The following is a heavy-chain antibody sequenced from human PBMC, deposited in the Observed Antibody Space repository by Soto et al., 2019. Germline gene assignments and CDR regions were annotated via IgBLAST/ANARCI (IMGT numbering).Heavy chain of an antibody. Sequence: GGSLRLSCAASGFTFSSYSMNWVRQAPGKGLEWVSSISSSSSYIYYADSVKGRFTISRDNAKNSLYLQMNSLRAEDTAVYYCATDPGIAAAGTDGGQGTMVTVYS. J-gene: IGHJ4*02. D-gene: IGHD6-13*01. CDR3: ATDPGIAAAGTD. CDR1: GFTFSSYS. V-gene: IGHV3-21*01. CDR2: ISSSSSYI.